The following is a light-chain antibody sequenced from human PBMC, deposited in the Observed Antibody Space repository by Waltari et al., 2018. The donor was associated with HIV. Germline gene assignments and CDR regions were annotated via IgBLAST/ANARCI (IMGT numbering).Light chain of an antibody. CDR2: GNT. V-gene: IGLV1-40*01. CDR3: QSYDSSLSGWV. J-gene: IGLJ3*02. Sequence: QSVLPQPPSVSGAPGQRVTIHCSGSSSIRAAGSDIHWYQQLPGTAPRLLIYGNTNRPSGVPDRFSGSKSGTSASLAITGLQAEDEADYYCQSYDSSLSGWVFGGGTKLTVV. CDR1: SSIRAAGSD.